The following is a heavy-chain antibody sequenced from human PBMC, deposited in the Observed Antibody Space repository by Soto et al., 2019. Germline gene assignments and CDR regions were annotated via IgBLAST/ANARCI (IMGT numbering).Heavy chain of an antibody. CDR1: GGSISSGGYY. V-gene: IGHV4-31*03. D-gene: IGHD3-22*01. CDR3: ARSVGTYDSSGYYLPGRRFDY. Sequence: QVQLQESGPGLVKPSQTLSLTCTVSGGSISSGGYYWSWIRQHPGKGLEWIGYIYYSGSTYYNPSRKSRVTISVDTSKNQFSLKLSSVTAADTAVYYCARSVGTYDSSGYYLPGRRFDYWGQGTLVTVSS. J-gene: IGHJ4*02. CDR2: IYYSGST.